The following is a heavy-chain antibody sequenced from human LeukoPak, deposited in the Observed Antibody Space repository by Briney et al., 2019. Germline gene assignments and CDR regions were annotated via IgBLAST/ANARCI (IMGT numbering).Heavy chain of an antibody. J-gene: IGHJ2*01. D-gene: IGHD3-9*01. CDR3: ARSVREDYDILTGPLFDL. V-gene: IGHV4-39*01. CDR2: IYYSGST. CDR1: GGSISSSSYY. Sequence: PSETLSLTCTVSGGSISSSSYYWGWIRQPPGKGLEWIGSIYYSGSTYYTPSLKSRVTISVDTSKNQFSLKLSSVTAADTAVYYCARSVREDYDILTGPLFDLWGRGTLVTVSS.